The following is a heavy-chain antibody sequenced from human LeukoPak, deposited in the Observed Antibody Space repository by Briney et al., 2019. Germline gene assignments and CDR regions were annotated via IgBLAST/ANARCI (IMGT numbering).Heavy chain of an antibody. CDR1: GGSISSGGYS. D-gene: IGHD3-3*01. J-gene: IGHJ4*02. CDR2: MYHGGST. Sequence: SETLSLTCAVSGGSISSGGYSWSWIRQPPGKGLEWIGYMYHGGSTYYNPSLEGRVTISVDTSKNQFSLKLSSVTAADTAVYYCARGPYDFWSGYAISYYFDYWGQGTLVTVSS. V-gene: IGHV4-30-2*01. CDR3: ARGPYDFWSGYAISYYFDY.